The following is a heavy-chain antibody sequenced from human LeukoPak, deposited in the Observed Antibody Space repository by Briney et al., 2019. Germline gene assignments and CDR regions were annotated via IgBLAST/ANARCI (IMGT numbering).Heavy chain of an antibody. CDR1: GYSFTSYW. CDR3: ASASYDSSGYYSNWFDP. J-gene: IGHJ5*02. V-gene: IGHV5-51*01. D-gene: IGHD3-22*01. CDR2: IYPGDSDT. Sequence: GESLKISCKGSGYSFTSYWIGWVRQMPGKGLEWMGIIYPGDSDTRYSPSFQGQVTISADKSVSTAYLQWSSLKASDTAMYYCASASYDSSGYYSNWFDPWGQGTLVTVSS.